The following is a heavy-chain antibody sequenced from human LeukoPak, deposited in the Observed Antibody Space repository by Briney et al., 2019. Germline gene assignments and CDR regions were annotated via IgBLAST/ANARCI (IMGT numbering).Heavy chain of an antibody. CDR1: GASFSSSTYY. V-gene: IGHV4-39*07. CDR2: INHSGST. Sequence: PSEALSLTCTVSGASFSSSTYYWGWIRQPPGKGLEWIGEINHSGSTNYNPSLKSRVTISVDTSKNQFSLKLSSVTAADTAVYYCARWGRAGASPFDYWGQGTLVTVSS. D-gene: IGHD1-26*01. CDR3: ARWGRAGASPFDY. J-gene: IGHJ4*02.